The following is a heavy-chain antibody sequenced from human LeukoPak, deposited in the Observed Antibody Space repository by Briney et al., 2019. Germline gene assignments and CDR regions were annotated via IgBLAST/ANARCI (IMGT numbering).Heavy chain of an antibody. V-gene: IGHV4-34*01. D-gene: IGHD2-2*01. Sequence: SETLSLTCAVYGGSFSGYYWSWIRQPPGKGLEWIGSIYHSGSTYYNPSLKSRVTISVDTSKNQFSLKLSSVTAADTAVYYCARRGGAGYCSSTGCYQGGFDYWGQGTLVTVSS. CDR1: GGSFSGYY. J-gene: IGHJ4*02. CDR3: ARRGGAGYCSSTGCYQGGFDY. CDR2: IYHSGST.